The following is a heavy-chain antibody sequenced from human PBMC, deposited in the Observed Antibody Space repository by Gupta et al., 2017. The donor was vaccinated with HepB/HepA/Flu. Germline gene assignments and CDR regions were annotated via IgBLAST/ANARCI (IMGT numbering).Heavy chain of an antibody. D-gene: IGHD1-26*01. CDR2: ISPSGDII. CDR3: VRGGNWDY. V-gene: IGHV3-11*01. Sequence: QAQLVESGGDLVKPGGSLRLSCAASGFTFSDHYMNWIRQVPGKGLGGVSYISPSGDIIYYADSVKGRFSISRDNTKNSLYLNMNSLRAADTALYYCVRGGNWDYWGQGTLVTVSS. CDR1: GFTFSDHY. J-gene: IGHJ4*02.